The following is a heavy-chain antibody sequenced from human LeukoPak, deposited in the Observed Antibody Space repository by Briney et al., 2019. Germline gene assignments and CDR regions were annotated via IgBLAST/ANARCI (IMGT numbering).Heavy chain of an antibody. J-gene: IGHJ6*03. V-gene: IGHV4-30-4*01. Sequence: SQTLSLTCSVSGDSISIGDYRWTWIRQSPGKGLEWIGYIYYIGTAYYNPSLRSRVALSADTSKNQFSLKLNSVTVADSAVYFCARARGDSPRIYYYMDVWGKGTTVTVSS. CDR1: GDSISIGDYR. D-gene: IGHD3-16*01. CDR3: ARARGDSPRIYYYMDV. CDR2: IYYIGTA.